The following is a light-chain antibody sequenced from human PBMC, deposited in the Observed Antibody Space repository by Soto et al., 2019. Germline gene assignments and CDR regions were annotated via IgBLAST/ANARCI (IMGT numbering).Light chain of an antibody. CDR2: GTS. CDR3: QQYGSSPIT. V-gene: IGKV3-20*01. Sequence: MVMTQAPGTLSLSPGERATLSCRASQTGSSKYLAWYKQKPGQAARLLIYGTSTRATGVPDRFSGSGSGTDFTLTISRLEAEDFAVYYCQQYGSSPITFGQGTKVDIK. CDR1: QTGSSKY. J-gene: IGKJ1*01.